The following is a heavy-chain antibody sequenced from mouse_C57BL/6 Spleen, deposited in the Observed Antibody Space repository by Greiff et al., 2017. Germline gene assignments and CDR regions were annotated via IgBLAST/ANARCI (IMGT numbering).Heavy chain of an antibody. Sequence: QVQLQQSVAELVRPGASVKLSCTASGYNIKNTYMHWVKQRPGQGLEWIGEIDPSNGYTNYNQKFKGKSTLTVDKSSSTAYMQLSSLTSEDSAVYYCACDYPYWGQGTLVTVSA. D-gene: IGHD2-4*01. CDR1: GYNIKNTY. V-gene: IGHV1-69*01. CDR2: IDPSNGYT. J-gene: IGHJ3*01. CDR3: ACDYPY.